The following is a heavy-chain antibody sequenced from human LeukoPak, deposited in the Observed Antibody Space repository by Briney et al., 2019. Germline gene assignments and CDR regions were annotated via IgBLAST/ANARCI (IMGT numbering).Heavy chain of an antibody. D-gene: IGHD6-13*01. J-gene: IGHJ4*02. V-gene: IGHV4-39*07. CDR2: IYYSGST. CDR1: SGSISTSNYY. Sequence: SETLSLTCTVSSGSISTSNYYWGWIRQPPGKGLEWIGSIYYSGSTYYNPSLKSRVTISVDTSKNQFSLKLSSVTAADTAVYYCARDAAAAAGIDYWGQGTLVTFSS. CDR3: ARDAAAAAGIDY.